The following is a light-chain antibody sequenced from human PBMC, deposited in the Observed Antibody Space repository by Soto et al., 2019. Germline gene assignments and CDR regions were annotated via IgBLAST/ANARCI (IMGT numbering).Light chain of an antibody. CDR2: EVT. CDR3: CSYARGSSPWV. CDR1: SSDVGSYNL. J-gene: IGLJ3*02. Sequence: QSVLTQPASVSGSPGQSIAISCTGTSSDVGSYNLVSWYQHHPGKAPKLMIYEVTKRPSGVSDRFFASKSGNTASLTISGLQAEDEADYFCCSYARGSSPWVFGGGTKLTVL. V-gene: IGLV2-23*02.